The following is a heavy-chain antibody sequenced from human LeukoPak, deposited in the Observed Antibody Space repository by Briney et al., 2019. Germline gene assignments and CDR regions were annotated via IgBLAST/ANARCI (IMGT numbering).Heavy chain of an antibody. V-gene: IGHV3-7*01. CDR3: VTSWVRQQRDF. J-gene: IGHJ4*02. Sequence: GGSLRLSYAASGFSFKDYWMSWVRQAPGKGLEWVADIEPDGSGKTYVDSVKGRFSISRDNAQQSLYLQMDTLTAEDTAVYYCVTSWVRQQRDFWGQGILVTVSP. CDR1: GFSFKDYW. CDR2: IEPDGSGK. D-gene: IGHD3-10*01.